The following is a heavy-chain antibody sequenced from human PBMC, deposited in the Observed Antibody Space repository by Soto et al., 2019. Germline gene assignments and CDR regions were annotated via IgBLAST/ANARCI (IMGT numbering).Heavy chain of an antibody. CDR2: INHSGST. Sequence: SETLSLTCAVYGGSFSGYYWSWIRQPPGKGLEWIGEINHSGSTNYNPSLKSRVTISVDTSKNQFSLKLSSVTAADTAVYYCARGNSGSSWSYYYHYLLDFWGQGTTVIVSS. D-gene: IGHD6-13*01. J-gene: IGHJ6*02. V-gene: IGHV4-34*01. CDR3: ARGNSGSSWSYYYHYLLDF. CDR1: GGSFSGYY.